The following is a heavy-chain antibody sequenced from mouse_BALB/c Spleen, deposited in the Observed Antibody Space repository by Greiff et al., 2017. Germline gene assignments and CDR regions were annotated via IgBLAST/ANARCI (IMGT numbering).Heavy chain of an antibody. CDR2: INPYNGDT. CDR3: ASHYYDYDGFDY. V-gene: IGHV1-20*02. Sequence: EVKLQESGPELVKPGASVKISCKASGYSFTGYFMNWVMQSHGKSLEWIGRINPYNGDTFYNQKFKGKATLTVDKSSSTAHMELRSLASEDSAVYYCASHYYDYDGFDYWGQGTTLTVSS. D-gene: IGHD2-4*01. J-gene: IGHJ2*01. CDR1: GYSFTGYF.